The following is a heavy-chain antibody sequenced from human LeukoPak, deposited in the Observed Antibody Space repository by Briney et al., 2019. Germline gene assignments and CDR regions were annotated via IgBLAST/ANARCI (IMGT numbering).Heavy chain of an antibody. V-gene: IGHV1-8*01. Sequence: ASVKVSCKASGYTFTSYDINWVRQAAGQGLEWMGWMNPNSGNTGYAQKFQGRVTMTRNTSISTAYMELSSLRSEDTAVYYCARGGGIAAAGRRTSLGYWGQGTLVTVSS. J-gene: IGHJ4*02. CDR3: ARGGGIAAAGRRTSLGY. CDR1: GYTFTSYD. D-gene: IGHD6-13*01. CDR2: MNPNSGNT.